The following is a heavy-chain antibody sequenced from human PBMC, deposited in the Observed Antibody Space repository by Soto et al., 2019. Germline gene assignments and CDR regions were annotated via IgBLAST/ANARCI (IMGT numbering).Heavy chain of an antibody. CDR2: ITDSGGDT. V-gene: IGHV3-23*01. D-gene: IGHD3-22*01. CDR1: GFPFSNFA. J-gene: IGHJ4*02. CDR3: TKGSDSSRPYYFDY. Sequence: GGSLRLSCTASGFPFSNFAMGWVRQAPGKGLEWFSAITDSGGDTYYADSVKGRFTISRDNSNSALFLQMNSLRAEDTAVYYCTKGSDSSRPYYFDYWARGTLVTVSS.